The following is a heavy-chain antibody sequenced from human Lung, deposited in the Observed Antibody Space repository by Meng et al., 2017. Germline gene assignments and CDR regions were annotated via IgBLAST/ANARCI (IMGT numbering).Heavy chain of an antibody. Sequence: EVQLVESGGGLVTPGGSLRLSRAASGFTFSNYSMNWVRQAPGKELEWVSSISSDSRYIFYADSVKGRFTISRDNGKKLLYLQMNSLSPEDTAVFYCARFETVGVATGDFWGQGTLVTVSS. D-gene: IGHD2-15*01. V-gene: IGHV3-21*01. CDR3: ARFETVGVATGDF. CDR2: ISSDSRYI. CDR1: GFTFSNYS. J-gene: IGHJ4*02.